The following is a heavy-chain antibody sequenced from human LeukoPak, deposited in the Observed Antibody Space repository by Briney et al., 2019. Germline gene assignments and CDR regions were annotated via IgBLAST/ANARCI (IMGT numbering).Heavy chain of an antibody. CDR2: ISGDGTAR. CDR3: VRGRGSYGWFDP. V-gene: IGHV3-74*01. CDR1: GFTSSSYW. Sequence: GGSLRLSCAASGFTSSSYWMHWVRRVPGKGLVWVSRISGDGTARNYADSVKGRFTISRDDAKNTVDLQMNSLRGEDTAVYYCVRGRGSYGWFDPWGQGTLVTVSS. J-gene: IGHJ5*02. D-gene: IGHD3-10*01.